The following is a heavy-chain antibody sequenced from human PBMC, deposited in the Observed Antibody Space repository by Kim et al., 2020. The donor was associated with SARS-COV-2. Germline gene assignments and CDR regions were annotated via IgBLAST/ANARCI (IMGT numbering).Heavy chain of an antibody. D-gene: IGHD1-1*01. Sequence: SETLSLTCAVYGGSFSGYYWSWIRQPPGKGLEWIGEINHSGSTNYNPSLKSRVTISVDTSKNQFSLKLSSVTAADTAVYYCARARKIWNDAPKYYFDYWGQGTLVTVSS. CDR1: GGSFSGYY. CDR3: ARARKIWNDAPKYYFDY. V-gene: IGHV4-34*01. J-gene: IGHJ4*02. CDR2: INHSGST.